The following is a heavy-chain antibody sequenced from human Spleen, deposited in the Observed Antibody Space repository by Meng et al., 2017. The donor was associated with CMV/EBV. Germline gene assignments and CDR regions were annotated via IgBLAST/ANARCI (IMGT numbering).Heavy chain of an antibody. D-gene: IGHD3-3*01. Sequence: LSLTCAASGFTFSAYAMNWVRQAPGKGLEWVSSISTTSAYIYYADSLKGRFTISRDNAKNSLYLQMNSLRAEDTAVYYCAKDTGPRLWSEHYGMDVWGQGTTVTVSS. CDR3: AKDTGPRLWSEHYGMDV. J-gene: IGHJ6*02. CDR2: ISTTSAYI. V-gene: IGHV3-21*06. CDR1: GFTFSAYA.